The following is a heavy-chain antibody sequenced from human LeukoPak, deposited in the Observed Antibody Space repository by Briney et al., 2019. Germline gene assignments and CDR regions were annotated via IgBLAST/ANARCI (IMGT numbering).Heavy chain of an antibody. CDR2: IYYSGST. J-gene: IGHJ6*03. CDR3: ARDIVVVPAATDYYYYMDV. Sequence: PSETLSLTCTVSGGSISSYYWSWIRQPPGKGLEWIGYIYYSGSTNYNPSLKSRVTMSVDTSKNQFSLKLSSVTAADTAVYYCARDIVVVPAATDYYYYMDVWGKGTTVTVSS. D-gene: IGHD2-2*01. V-gene: IGHV4-59*01. CDR1: GGSISSYY.